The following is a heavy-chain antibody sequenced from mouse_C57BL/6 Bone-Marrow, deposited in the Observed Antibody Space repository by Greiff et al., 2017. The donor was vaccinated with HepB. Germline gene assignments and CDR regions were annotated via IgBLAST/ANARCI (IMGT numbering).Heavy chain of an antibody. D-gene: IGHD1-1*01. J-gene: IGHJ4*01. Sequence: VQLQQSVAELVRPGASVKLSCTASGFNIKNTYMHWVKQRPEQGLEWIGRIDPANGNTKYAPKFQGKATIPADTSSNTAYLQLSSLTSEDTAIYYCASDYYGSSYDAMDYWGQGTSVTVSS. CDR2: IDPANGNT. CDR3: ASDYYGSSYDAMDY. CDR1: GFNIKNTY. V-gene: IGHV14-3*01.